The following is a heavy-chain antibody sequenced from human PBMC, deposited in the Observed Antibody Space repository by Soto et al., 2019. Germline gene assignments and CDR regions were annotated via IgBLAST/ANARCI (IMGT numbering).Heavy chain of an antibody. CDR2: INADGTST. CDR3: ATLWEVGPVGYNWFDP. J-gene: IGHJ5*02. CDR1: GFTFSIHW. D-gene: IGHD1-26*01. Sequence: EVHLEESGGGLVQPGGSLRLSCAASGFTFSIHWMHWVRQAPGKGLVWVSRINADGTSTGYADSVKGRFTISRDNAKNTLYLQMNSLRAEDTAVYYCATLWEVGPVGYNWFDPWGQGTLVTVSS. V-gene: IGHV3-74*01.